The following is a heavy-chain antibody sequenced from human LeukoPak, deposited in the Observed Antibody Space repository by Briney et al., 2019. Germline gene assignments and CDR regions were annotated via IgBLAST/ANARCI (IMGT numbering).Heavy chain of an antibody. CDR2: ISYSGST. CDR3: ARTNTFDI. CDR1: GGAIRGYY. V-gene: IGHV4-59*01. J-gene: IGHJ3*02. Sequence: SETLSLTCTVSGGAIRGYYWNWIRQPPGKGLQWIGYISYSGSTNYNPSLKSRVTISVDTSMNQVSLKLTSMTAADTGVYYCARTNTFDIGGQGTMVTVSS.